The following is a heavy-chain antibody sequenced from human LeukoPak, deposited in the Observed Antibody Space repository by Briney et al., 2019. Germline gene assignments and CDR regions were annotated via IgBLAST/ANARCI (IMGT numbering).Heavy chain of an antibody. V-gene: IGHV4-34*01. Sequence: SETLSLTCAVYGGSFSDYYWNWIRQTPGKGLEWIGEIHHRGFTNYNPSLKSRVTISVDKSKNQFSLKLSSVTAADTAVYYCARARRGYSGYVDYWGQGTLVTVSS. CDR1: GGSFSDYY. CDR3: ARARRGYSGYVDY. D-gene: IGHD5-12*01. CDR2: IHHRGFT. J-gene: IGHJ4*02.